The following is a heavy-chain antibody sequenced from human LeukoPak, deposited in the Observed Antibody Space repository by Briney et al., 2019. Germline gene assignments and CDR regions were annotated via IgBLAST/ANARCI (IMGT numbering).Heavy chain of an antibody. D-gene: IGHD3-9*01. Sequence: GGSLRLSCAASGFTFSSYAMHWVRQAPGKGLEWVAVISYDGSNKYYADSVKGRFTISRDNSKNTLYLQMNSLRAEDTAVYYCARETGILTGHTPLDYWGQGTLVTVSS. CDR3: ARETGILTGHTPLDY. CDR2: ISYDGSNK. V-gene: IGHV3-30-3*01. CDR1: GFTFSSYA. J-gene: IGHJ4*02.